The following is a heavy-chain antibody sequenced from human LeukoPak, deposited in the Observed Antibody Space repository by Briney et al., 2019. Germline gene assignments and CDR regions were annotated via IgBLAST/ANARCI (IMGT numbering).Heavy chain of an antibody. CDR1: GYTFTSYD. CDR2: MNPNSGNT. J-gene: IGHJ6*03. Sequence: ASVKVSCKASGYTFTSYDINWVRQATGQGLEWMGWMNPNSGNTGYAQKFQGRVTMTRNTSISTAYMELSSLRSEDTAVYYCARGGAVAQPYYMDVWGKGTTVTVSS. D-gene: IGHD6-19*01. CDR3: ARGGAVAQPYYMDV. V-gene: IGHV1-8*01.